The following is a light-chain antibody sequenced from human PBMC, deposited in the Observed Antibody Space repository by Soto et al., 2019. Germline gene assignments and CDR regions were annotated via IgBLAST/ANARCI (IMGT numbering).Light chain of an antibody. CDR3: SSYTSSSTLGV. J-gene: IGLJ1*01. V-gene: IGLV2-14*01. CDR2: DVS. CDR1: SSDVGGYNY. Sequence: QSALTQPASVAGSPGQSITISCTGTSSDVGGYNYVSWYQQHPGKAPKLTIYDVSNRPSGVSNRFSGSKSGNTASLTISGLQAEDEADYYCSSYTSSSTLGVFGTGTKLTVL.